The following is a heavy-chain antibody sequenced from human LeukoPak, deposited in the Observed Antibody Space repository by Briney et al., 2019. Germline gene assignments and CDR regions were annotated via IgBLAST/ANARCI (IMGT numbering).Heavy chain of an antibody. CDR1: GFTFTTFG. Sequence: GGSLRLSCAASGFTFTTFGMHWVRQAPGKGLEWVTFITYDGSNKYYADSVKGRFTISRDNSKNTLYLQMNSLRAEDTAVYYCAKDPDYYYYMDVWGKGTTVTISS. J-gene: IGHJ6*03. CDR2: ITYDGSNK. CDR3: AKDPDYYYYMDV. V-gene: IGHV3-30*02.